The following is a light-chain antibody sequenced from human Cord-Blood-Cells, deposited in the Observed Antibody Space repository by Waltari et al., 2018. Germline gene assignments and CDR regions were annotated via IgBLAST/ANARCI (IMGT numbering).Light chain of an antibody. CDR2: EGI. CDR3: CSYAGSSTYV. Sequence: QSALTQPASVSGSPGQSSTISCTGTSSALGSYNLVSWYQQHPGKAPKLMIYEGIKWPSGVSNRFSGSKSGNTASLTISGLQAEDEADYYCCSYAGSSTYVFGTGTKVTVL. J-gene: IGLJ1*01. V-gene: IGLV2-23*01. CDR1: SSALGSYNL.